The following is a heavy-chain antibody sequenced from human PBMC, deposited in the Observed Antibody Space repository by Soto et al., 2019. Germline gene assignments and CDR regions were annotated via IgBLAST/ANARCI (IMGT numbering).Heavy chain of an antibody. CDR3: AKAYSGLGGPFDY. Sequence: GGSLRLSCAASGFRFEDYAMHWVRQAPGKGLEWVSGISWNSGSIGYADSVKGRFTISRDNAKNPLYLQMNSLRPEDTALYYCAKAYSGLGGPFDYWGQGILVTVSS. D-gene: IGHD5-12*01. J-gene: IGHJ4*02. CDR2: ISWNSGSI. CDR1: GFRFEDYA. V-gene: IGHV3-9*01.